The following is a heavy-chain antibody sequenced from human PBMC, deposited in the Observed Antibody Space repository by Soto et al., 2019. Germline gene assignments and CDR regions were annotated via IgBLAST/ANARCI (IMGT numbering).Heavy chain of an antibody. CDR2: ISGSGGNS. CDR3: ANWVEGSHVYFDY. Sequence: GGSLRLSCAASGFFFIAYAMTWARRAPGKGLEWVSSISGSGGNSYYEDSVKGRFTISRDNYKNTLYLQMNSLRAEDTAVYYCANWVEGSHVYFDYWGRGTLVTVSS. CDR1: GFFFIAYA. D-gene: IGHD6-13*01. J-gene: IGHJ4*02. V-gene: IGHV3-23*01.